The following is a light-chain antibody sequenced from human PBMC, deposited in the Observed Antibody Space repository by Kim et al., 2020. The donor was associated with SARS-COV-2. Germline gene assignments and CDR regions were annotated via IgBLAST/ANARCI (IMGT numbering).Light chain of an antibody. CDR1: NLGDKY. J-gene: IGLJ1*01. V-gene: IGLV3-1*01. CDR2: HDT. CDR3: QAWDSSTGV. Sequence: SVSPGQTATITCSGDNLGDKYVCWFQQKPGQSPLLVMYHDTKRPSGIPERFSGSNSGDTATLTISGTQTTDEADYYCQAWDSSTGVFGTGTKVTVL.